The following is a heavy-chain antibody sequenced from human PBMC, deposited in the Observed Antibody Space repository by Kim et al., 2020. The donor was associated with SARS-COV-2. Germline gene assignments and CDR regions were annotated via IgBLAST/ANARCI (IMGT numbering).Heavy chain of an antibody. CDR1: GGSIISSNW. CDR2: IYHSGST. D-gene: IGHD1-26*01. J-gene: IGHJ6*02. V-gene: IGHV4-4*02. Sequence: SETLSLTCAVSGGSIISSNWWSWVRQPPGKGLEWIGEIYHSGSTNYNPSLKSRVTISVDKSKNQFSLKLSSVTAADTAVYYCARDGRSGSYYYYYYYGMDVWGQGTTVTVSS. CDR3: ARDGRSGSYYYYYYYGMDV.